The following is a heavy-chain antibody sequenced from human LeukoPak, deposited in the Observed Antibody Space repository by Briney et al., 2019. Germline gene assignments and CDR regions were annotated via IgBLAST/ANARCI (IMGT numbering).Heavy chain of an antibody. J-gene: IGHJ6*02. CDR2: INHSGST. CDR3: AGVWYDFWSGLYYYYYGMDV. D-gene: IGHD3-3*01. CDR1: GGSFSGYY. V-gene: IGHV4-34*01. Sequence: PSETLSLTCAVYGGSFSGYYWSWIRQPPGKGLEWIGEINHSGSTNYNPSLKSRVTISVDTSKNQFSLKLSSVTAADTAVYYCAGVWYDFWSGLYYYYYGMDVWGQGTTVTVSS.